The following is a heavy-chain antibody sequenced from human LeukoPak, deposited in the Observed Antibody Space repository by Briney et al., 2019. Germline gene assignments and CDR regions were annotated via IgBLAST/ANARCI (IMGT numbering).Heavy chain of an antibody. J-gene: IGHJ5*02. CDR2: IYTSGST. V-gene: IGHV4-61*02. CDR1: GGSISSGSYY. D-gene: IGHD4-11*01. Sequence: KPSETLSLTCTVSGGSISSGSYYWSWIRQPAGKGLEWIGRIYTSGSTNYNPSLKSRVTISVDTSKNQFSLQLNSVTPEDTAVYYCARDHADTVTKNWFDPWGQGTLVTVSS. CDR3: ARDHADTVTKNWFDP.